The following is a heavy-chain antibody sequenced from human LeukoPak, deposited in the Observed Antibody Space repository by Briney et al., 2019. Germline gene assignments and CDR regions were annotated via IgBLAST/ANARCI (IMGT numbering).Heavy chain of an antibody. V-gene: IGHV3-48*03. D-gene: IGHD3-22*01. CDR3: AKDFPHYYEVPHGMDV. Sequence: GRSLRLSCAASGFGFGQYEMNWVRQAPGKGLEWIAYISVRAGTIYYGDSAEGRFTISRDDAKNSLYLQMNGLRVEDTAIYYCAKDFPHYYEVPHGMDVWGQGTTVSV. CDR2: ISVRAGTI. J-gene: IGHJ6*02. CDR1: GFGFGQYE.